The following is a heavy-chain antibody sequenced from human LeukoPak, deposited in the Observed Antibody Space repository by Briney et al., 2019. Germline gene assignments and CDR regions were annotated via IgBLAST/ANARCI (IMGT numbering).Heavy chain of an antibody. CDR1: GYSISSGYY. J-gene: IGHJ6*03. Sequence: SETLSLTCTVSGYSISSGYYWGWIRQPPGKGLEWIGSIYHSGSTYYNPSLKSRVTMSVDTSKNRFSLKLSSVTAADTAVYYCARTSRDYYYYYYMDVWGKGTTVTVSS. CDR3: ARTSRDYYYYYYMDV. V-gene: IGHV4-38-2*02. CDR2: IYHSGST.